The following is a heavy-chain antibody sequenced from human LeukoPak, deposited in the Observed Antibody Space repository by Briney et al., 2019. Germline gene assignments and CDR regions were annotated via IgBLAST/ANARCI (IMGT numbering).Heavy chain of an antibody. J-gene: IGHJ4*02. CDR2: ITGSGGST. CDR3: AKEGSGYYFDY. D-gene: IGHD3-22*01. Sequence: PGGSLRLSCAASGFTFSSHAMGWVRQAPGKGLEWVSSITGSGGSTYYGDSVKGRFTIARDNSRNTLYLQMNSLRVEDTAVYYCAKEGSGYYFDYWGQGTLVTVSS. V-gene: IGHV3-23*01. CDR1: GFTFSSHA.